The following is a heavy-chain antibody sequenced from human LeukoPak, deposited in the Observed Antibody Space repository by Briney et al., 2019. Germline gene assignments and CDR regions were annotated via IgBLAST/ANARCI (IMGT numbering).Heavy chain of an antibody. V-gene: IGHV3-48*03. D-gene: IGHD1-26*01. CDR1: GFTFSSYE. CDR2: ISSSGSTI. Sequence: GGSLRLSCAASGFTFSSYEMNWVRQAPGKGLEWVSYISSSGSTIYYADSVKGRFTISRDNAKNSLYLQMNSLRAEDTAVYYCARDVGSYGMDVWGQGTTVTVSS. CDR3: ARDVGSYGMDV. J-gene: IGHJ6*02.